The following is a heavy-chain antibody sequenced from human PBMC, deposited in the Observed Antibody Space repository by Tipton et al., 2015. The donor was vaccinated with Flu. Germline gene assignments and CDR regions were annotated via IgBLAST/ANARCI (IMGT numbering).Heavy chain of an antibody. J-gene: IGHJ5*02. Sequence: TLSLTCGVSGDSISSSNYYWGWIRQPPGKGLEWIGNNFHSGNNYLNPSIKSRVTISIDTSKNQFSLKLSSVTAADTAVYYCARRDYSNYVSEPNKWFDPWGQGALVSVSS. D-gene: IGHD4-11*01. CDR1: GDSISSSNYY. CDR2: NFHSGNN. V-gene: IGHV4-38-2*01. CDR3: ARRDYSNYVSEPNKWFDP.